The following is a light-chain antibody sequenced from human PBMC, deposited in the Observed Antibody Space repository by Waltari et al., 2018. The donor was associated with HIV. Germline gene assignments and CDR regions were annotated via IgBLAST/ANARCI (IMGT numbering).Light chain of an antibody. CDR3: VSYAGSNTVI. Sequence: QSALTQPPSASGSPGQSVTISCTGTSSDIGGYNYVSWYQQHPGKAPKLIIYEVTKRPSWLPNRFSGSKSVNTASLTVSGLQAEDEADYYCVSYAGSNTVIFGGGTRLTVL. CDR2: EVT. CDR1: SSDIGGYNY. V-gene: IGLV2-8*01. J-gene: IGLJ2*01.